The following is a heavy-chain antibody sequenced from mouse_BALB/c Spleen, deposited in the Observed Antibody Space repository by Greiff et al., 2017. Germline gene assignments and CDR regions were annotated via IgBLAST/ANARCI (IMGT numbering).Heavy chain of an antibody. J-gene: IGHJ3*01. CDR2: ISYDGSN. V-gene: IGHV3-6*02. D-gene: IGHD2-1*01. Sequence: DVQLQESGPGLVKPSQSLSLTCSVTGYSITSGYYWNWIRQFPGNKLEWMGYISYDGSNNYNPSLKNRISITRDTSKNQFFLKLNSVTTEDTATYYCARGYGNYVWFAYWGQGTLVTVSA. CDR3: ARGYGNYVWFAY. CDR1: GYSITSGYY.